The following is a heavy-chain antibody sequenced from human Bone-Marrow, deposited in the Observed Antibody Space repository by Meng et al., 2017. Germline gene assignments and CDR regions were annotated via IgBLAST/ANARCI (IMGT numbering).Heavy chain of an antibody. CDR1: GFTFSSYE. D-gene: IGHD3-9*01. CDR3: TTVTMYYDILTGYYSGLGAFDI. Sequence: GESLKIPCAASGFTFSSYEMNRVRQAPGKGLEWVSYISISGSTIYYADSVKGRFTISRDNAKNSLYLQMDSLRAEDTAVYYCTTVTMYYDILTGYYSGLGAFDIWGQGTMVTVSS. V-gene: IGHV3-48*03. CDR2: ISISGSTI. J-gene: IGHJ3*02.